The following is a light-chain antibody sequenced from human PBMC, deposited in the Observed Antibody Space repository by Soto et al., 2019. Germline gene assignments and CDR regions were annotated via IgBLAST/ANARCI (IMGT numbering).Light chain of an antibody. Sequence: EIVLTQSPATLSLSPGEGATLSCRASQSVGSLLAWYQQKPGQAPRLVIYDASNRATGIPARFSGSGSGTDVTLTISSLEPEDFELYYCQQRSNWPITFGQGTRLEI. V-gene: IGKV3-11*01. CDR2: DAS. CDR3: QQRSNWPIT. CDR1: QSVGSL. J-gene: IGKJ5*01.